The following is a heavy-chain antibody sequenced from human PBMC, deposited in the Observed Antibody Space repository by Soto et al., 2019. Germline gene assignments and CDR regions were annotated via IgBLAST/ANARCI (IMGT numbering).Heavy chain of an antibody. CDR2: IIPIFGTA. CDR1: GDTFSSSA. CDR3: ARVKGWRNRYSSDCDPSFDI. J-gene: IGHJ3*02. V-gene: IGHV1-69*06. Sequence: QVQLVQSGAEVKPPGSSVKVSCKASGDTFSSSAICGVRQAPGQGLEGMGRIIPIFGTAKYAQLVQDRLRMTAGRSTSTAYIELTGLKPEDTAVYYCARVKGWRNRYSSDCDPSFDIWGQGTMVTVSS. D-gene: IGHD6-19*01.